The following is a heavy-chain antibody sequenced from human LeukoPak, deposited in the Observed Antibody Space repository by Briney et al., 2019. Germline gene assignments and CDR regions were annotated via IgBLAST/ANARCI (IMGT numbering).Heavy chain of an antibody. D-gene: IGHD4-23*01. Sequence: ASVKVSCKASGGTFSSYAISWVRQAPGQGLEWMGGIIPIFGTANYAQKFQGRVTITADESTSTAYMELRSLRSDDTAVYYCARAGDGNRPFDYWGQGTLVTVSS. CDR1: GGTFSSYA. CDR2: IIPIFGTA. CDR3: ARAGDGNRPFDY. J-gene: IGHJ4*02. V-gene: IGHV1-69*13.